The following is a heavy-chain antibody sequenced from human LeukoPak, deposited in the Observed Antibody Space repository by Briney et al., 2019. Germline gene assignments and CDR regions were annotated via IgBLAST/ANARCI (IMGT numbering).Heavy chain of an antibody. CDR3: AKDPGNFNGGWNFYYRDV. CDR1: RFTFSNYA. V-gene: IGHV3-23*01. D-gene: IGHD4-23*01. CDR2: ISDSGDTT. J-gene: IGHJ6*03. Sequence: AGGSLRLSCAASRFTFSNYAMSWVRQAPGKGLEWVSAISDSGDTTHYTNSVKGRFTTSRDNSKDTLYLQMNSLRPEDTAVYFCAKDPGNFNGGWNFYYRDVWGNGTTVTVSS.